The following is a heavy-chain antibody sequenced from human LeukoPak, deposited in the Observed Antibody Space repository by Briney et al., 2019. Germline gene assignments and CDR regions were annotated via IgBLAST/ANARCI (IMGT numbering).Heavy chain of an antibody. CDR3: ARDAGDGSCLDY. J-gene: IGHJ4*02. D-gene: IGHD1-26*01. V-gene: IGHV1-69*05. Sequence: GSSVKVSCKASGGTFSSYAISLVRQAPGQGLEWMGGIIPIFGTANYAQKFQGRVTITTAESTSTAYMELSSLRSEDTAVYYCARDAGDGSCLDYWGQGTLVTVSS. CDR1: GGTFSSYA. CDR2: IIPIFGTA.